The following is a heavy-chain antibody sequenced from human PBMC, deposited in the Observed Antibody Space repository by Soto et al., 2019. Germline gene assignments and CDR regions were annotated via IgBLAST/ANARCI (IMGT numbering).Heavy chain of an antibody. V-gene: IGHV1-24*01. J-gene: IGHJ3*02. CDR1: GYTLTELS. CDR3: ATDRGSYATLNAFDI. Sequence: ASVKVSCKVSGYTLTELSMHWVRQAPGKGLEWMGGFDPEDGETIYAQKFQGRVTMTEDTSTDTAYMELSSLRSEDTAVYYCATDRGSYATLNAFDICRQRTMVTVSS. D-gene: IGHD1-26*01. CDR2: FDPEDGET.